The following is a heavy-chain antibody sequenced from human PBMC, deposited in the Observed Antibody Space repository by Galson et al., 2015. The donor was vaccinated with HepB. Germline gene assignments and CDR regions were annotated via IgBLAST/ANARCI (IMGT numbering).Heavy chain of an antibody. CDR1: GFTFNNYG. J-gene: IGHJ6*02. CDR2: ISGSGGNT. D-gene: IGHD3-16*01. CDR3: AKVLGFSWFGYYYGMDV. Sequence: SLRLSCAASGFTFNNYGMSWVRQAPGKGLEWVSAISGSGGNTYYADSVKGRFTISRDNSKNTLDLQMNSLRAEDTAVYYCAKVLGFSWFGYYYGMDVWGQGTTVTVSS. V-gene: IGHV3-23*01.